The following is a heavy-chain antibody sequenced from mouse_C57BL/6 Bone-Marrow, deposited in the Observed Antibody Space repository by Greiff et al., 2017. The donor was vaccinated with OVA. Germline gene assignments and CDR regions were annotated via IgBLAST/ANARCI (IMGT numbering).Heavy chain of an antibody. CDR2: IDPSDSYT. D-gene: IGHD1-1*01. CDR1: GYTFTSYW. Sequence: QVHVKQPGAELVRPGTSVKLSCKASGYTFTSYWMHWVKQRPGQGLEWIGVIDPSDSYTNYNQKFKGKATLTVDTSSSTAYIQLSSLTSEDSAVYYCARLITTFDYWGQGTTRTVSS. CDR3: ARLITTFDY. V-gene: IGHV1-59*01. J-gene: IGHJ2*01.